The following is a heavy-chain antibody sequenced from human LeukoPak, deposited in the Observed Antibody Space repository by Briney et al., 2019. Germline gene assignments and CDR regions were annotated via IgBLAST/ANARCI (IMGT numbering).Heavy chain of an antibody. Sequence: GGSLRLSCAASGFIFRNYAMSWVRQAPGKGLEWVSAITGSGDTTYYADSVKGRFTISRDNSKNTLYVEMNTLRAGDTAVYYCAKWGDYDILTGYYVSDFWGQGTLVTVSS. V-gene: IGHV3-23*01. D-gene: IGHD3-9*01. CDR2: ITGSGDTT. CDR1: GFIFRNYA. J-gene: IGHJ4*02. CDR3: AKWGDYDILTGYYVSDF.